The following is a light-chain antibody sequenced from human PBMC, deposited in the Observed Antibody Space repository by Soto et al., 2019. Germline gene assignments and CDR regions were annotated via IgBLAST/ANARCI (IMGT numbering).Light chain of an antibody. CDR1: QSISSY. CDR3: QQSYSTPWT. J-gene: IGKJ1*01. V-gene: IGKV1-39*01. CDR2: AAP. Sequence: DIQMTQSPSSLSASVGDRVTITCRASQSISSYLNWYQQKPGKAPKLLIYAAPSLQSGVPSRFSGSGSGTDFTLTISSLQPEDFATYYCQQSYSTPWTLGQGTKVDIK.